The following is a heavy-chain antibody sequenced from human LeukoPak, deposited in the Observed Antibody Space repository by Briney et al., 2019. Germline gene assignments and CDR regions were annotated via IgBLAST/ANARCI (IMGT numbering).Heavy chain of an antibody. V-gene: IGHV4-59*01. CDR3: ARDSTLDAFDI. D-gene: IGHD3-3*02. Sequence: SETLSLTCTVSGGSISSYYWSWIRQPPGKGLEWIGYIYYSGSTNYNPSLKSRVTISVDKSKNQFSLKLSSVTAADTAVYYCARDSTLDAFDIWGQGTMVTVSS. CDR2: IYYSGST. J-gene: IGHJ3*02. CDR1: GGSISSYY.